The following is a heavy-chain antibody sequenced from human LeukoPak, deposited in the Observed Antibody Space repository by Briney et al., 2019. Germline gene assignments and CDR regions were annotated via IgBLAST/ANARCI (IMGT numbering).Heavy chain of an antibody. D-gene: IGHD2-15*01. CDR3: ARDLRYCSGGSCSLHFDY. CDR2: ISAYNGNT. J-gene: IGHJ4*02. V-gene: IGHV1-18*01. Sequence: ASVKVSCKASGYTFTSYGISWVRQAPGQGLEWMGWISAYNGNTNYAQKLQGRVTMTTDTSTSTAYMELRSLRSDDTAVYYCARDLRYCSGGSCSLHFDYWGQGTLVTVSS. CDR1: GYTFTSYG.